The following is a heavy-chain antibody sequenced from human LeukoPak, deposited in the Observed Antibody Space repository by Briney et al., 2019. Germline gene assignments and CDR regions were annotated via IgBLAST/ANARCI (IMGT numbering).Heavy chain of an antibody. D-gene: IGHD2-2*01. CDR3: TTDGEYQLLSWFDP. CDR2: IKSKTDGGTT. CDR1: GFTFSNAW. V-gene: IGHV3-15*01. Sequence: GGSLRLSCAASGFTFSNAWMSWVRQAPGKGLEWVGRIKSKTDGGTTDYAAPVKGRFTISRDDSKNTLYLQMNSLETEDTAVYYCTTDGEYQLLSWFDPWGQGTLVTVSS. J-gene: IGHJ5*02.